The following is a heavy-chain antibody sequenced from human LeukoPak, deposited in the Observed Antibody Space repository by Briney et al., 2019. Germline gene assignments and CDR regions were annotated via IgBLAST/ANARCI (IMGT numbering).Heavy chain of an antibody. J-gene: IGHJ3*02. D-gene: IGHD5-18*01. CDR3: AREVDTAMVDAFDI. V-gene: IGHV4-59*01. CDR1: GGSISSYY. CDR2: IYYSGST. Sequence: SETLSLTCTVSGGSISSYYWSWIRQPPGKGLEWIGYIYYSGSTNYNPSLKSRVTISVDTSKNQFSLKLSSVTAADTAVYYCAREVDTAMVDAFDIWGQGTMVTVS.